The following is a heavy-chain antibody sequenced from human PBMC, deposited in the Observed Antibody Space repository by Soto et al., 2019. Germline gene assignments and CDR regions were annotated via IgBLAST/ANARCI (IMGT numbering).Heavy chain of an antibody. CDR2: ISAYNGNT. V-gene: IGHV1-18*04. J-gene: IGHJ6*02. CDR3: ARVRWSYDFWSGYPSGMDV. D-gene: IGHD3-3*01. Sequence: SVKVSCKASGYTFTSYGISWVRQAPGQGLEWMGWISAYNGNTNYAQKLQGRVTMTTDTSTSTAYMELRSLRSDDTAVYYCARVRWSYDFWSGYPSGMDVWGQGTTVTVSS. CDR1: GYTFTSYG.